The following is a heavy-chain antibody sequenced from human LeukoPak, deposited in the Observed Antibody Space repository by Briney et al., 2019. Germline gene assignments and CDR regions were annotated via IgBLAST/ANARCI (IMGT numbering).Heavy chain of an antibody. CDR2: INPSSGNT. CDR1: GFTFTNYA. V-gene: IGHV3-23*01. CDR3: AKANYTAMVLDY. Sequence: GGSLRLSCAASGFTFTNYAMSWVRQAPGKGLEWVSSINPSSGNTYYADSVKGRFTISGDNSKNTLYLQMNSLRAEDTAVYYCAKANYTAMVLDYWGQGTLVTVSS. D-gene: IGHD5-18*01. J-gene: IGHJ4*02.